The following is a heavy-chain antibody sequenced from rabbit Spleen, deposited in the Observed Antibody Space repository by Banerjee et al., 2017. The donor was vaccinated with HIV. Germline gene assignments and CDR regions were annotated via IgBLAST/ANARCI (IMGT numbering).Heavy chain of an antibody. V-gene: IGHV1S40*01. CDR2: IDAGSSGFT. J-gene: IGHJ6*01. D-gene: IGHD1-1*01. Sequence: QSLEESGGDLVKPGASLTLTCIASGVSFSGDSYMCWLRQAPGKGLEWIACIDAGSSGFTYFASWAKGRFTISKTSSTTVTLQMTSLTAADTATYFCARDTSSSFSSYGMDLWGQGTLVTVS. CDR1: GVSFSGDSY. CDR3: ARDTSSSFSSYGMDL.